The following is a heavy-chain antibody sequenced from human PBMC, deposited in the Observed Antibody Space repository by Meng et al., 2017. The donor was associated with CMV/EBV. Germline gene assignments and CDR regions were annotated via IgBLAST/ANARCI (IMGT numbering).Heavy chain of an antibody. V-gene: IGHV1-69*10. Sequence: LVKVSCKASGGTFSSYAISWVRQAPGQGLEWMGGIIPILGIANYAQKFQGRVTITADKSTSTAYMELSSLRSEDTAVYYCAREFFDYYDSSGYFLYWGQGTLVTVSS. CDR1: GGTFSSYA. J-gene: IGHJ4*02. CDR3: AREFFDYYDSSGYFLY. CDR2: IIPILGIA. D-gene: IGHD3-22*01.